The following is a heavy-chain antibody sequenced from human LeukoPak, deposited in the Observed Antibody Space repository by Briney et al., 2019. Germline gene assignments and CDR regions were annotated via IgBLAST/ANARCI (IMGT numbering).Heavy chain of an antibody. CDR1: GYTFSSYA. CDR3: AREASIEAAGNAFDI. V-gene: IGHV1-3*01. Sequence: ASAKVSCKASGYTFSSYAMYWLRQAPGQRLDWMGWINAGNGYTKYSQNFQGRVTITRDTSASTAYMELSSLRSEDTAVYYCAREASIEAAGNAFDIWGQGTMVTVSS. J-gene: IGHJ3*02. D-gene: IGHD6-13*01. CDR2: INAGNGYT.